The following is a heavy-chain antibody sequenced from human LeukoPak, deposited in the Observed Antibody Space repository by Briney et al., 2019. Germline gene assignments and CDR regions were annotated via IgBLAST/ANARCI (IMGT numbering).Heavy chain of an antibody. J-gene: IGHJ3*02. CDR2: INHSGST. D-gene: IGHD3-3*01. Sequence: PSETLSLTCAVYGGSFSGYYSSWIRQPPGKGREWSGEINHSGSTNYNPSLKSRVTISVDTSKNQLSLKMSSVTAADTAVYYCAREVFWSVLGAFDIWGQGTMVTVSS. V-gene: IGHV4-34*01. CDR3: AREVFWSVLGAFDI. CDR1: GGSFSGYY.